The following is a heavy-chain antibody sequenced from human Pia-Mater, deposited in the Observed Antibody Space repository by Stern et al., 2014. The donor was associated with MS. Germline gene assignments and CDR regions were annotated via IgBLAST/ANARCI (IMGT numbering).Heavy chain of an antibody. J-gene: IGHJ4*02. Sequence: EVQLVESGAEVKKPGESLKIACTGSGYSFSSSWIAWVRQRPGKGLEWMGLIFPSESDTRYSPSFDGQVTLSADKATSNAHLHWSSLKASDTARYYCGREVAMTAGLLGFWGQGTQVIVS. D-gene: IGHD3-22*01. CDR2: IFPSESDT. CDR1: GYSFSSSW. V-gene: IGHV5-51*01. CDR3: GREVAMTAGLLGF.